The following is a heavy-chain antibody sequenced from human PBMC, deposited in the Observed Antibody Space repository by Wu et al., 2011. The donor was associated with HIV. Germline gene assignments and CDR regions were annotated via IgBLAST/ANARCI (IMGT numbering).Heavy chain of an antibody. V-gene: IGHV1-69*14. D-gene: IGHD5-24*01. CDR3: ARDPTILGEG. CDR1: GGTFSGYA. Sequence: QVQLVQSGAEVKKPGSSVKVFCKASGGTFSGYAISWVRQAPGQGLEWMGGIIPIFNTANYAQKFQGRVAITADKSTSTAYMELSSLRSGDTAVYYCARDPTILGEGWGQGTRVTVSS. CDR2: IIPIFNTA. J-gene: IGHJ1*01.